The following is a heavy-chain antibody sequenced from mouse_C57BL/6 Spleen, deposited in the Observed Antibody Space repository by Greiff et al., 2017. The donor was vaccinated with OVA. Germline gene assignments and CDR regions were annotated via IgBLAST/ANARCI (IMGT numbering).Heavy chain of an antibody. D-gene: IGHD2-3*01. CDR2: ISSGSSTI. Sequence: EVKVVESGGGLVKPGGSLKLSCAASGFTFSDYGMHWVRQAPEKGLEWVAYISSGSSTIYYADTVKGRFTISRDNAKNTLFLQMTSLRSEDTAMYYCAIDGYYGGYFDYWGQGTTLTVSS. V-gene: IGHV5-17*01. J-gene: IGHJ2*01. CDR3: AIDGYYGGYFDY. CDR1: GFTFSDYG.